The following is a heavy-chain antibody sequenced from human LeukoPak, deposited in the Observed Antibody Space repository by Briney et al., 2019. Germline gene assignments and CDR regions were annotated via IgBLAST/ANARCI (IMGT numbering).Heavy chain of an antibody. CDR3: AKAVAGTFDY. J-gene: IGHJ4*02. V-gene: IGHV3-30-3*01. CDR1: GFSFNTYT. D-gene: IGHD6-19*01. Sequence: GGSLRLSCVASGFSFNTYTMHWVRQAPGKGLEWVAVISYNVNDKYYADSVEGRFTISRDNSKNTLYLQMNSLRAEDTAVYYCAKAVAGTFDYWGQGTLVTVSS. CDR2: ISYNVNDK.